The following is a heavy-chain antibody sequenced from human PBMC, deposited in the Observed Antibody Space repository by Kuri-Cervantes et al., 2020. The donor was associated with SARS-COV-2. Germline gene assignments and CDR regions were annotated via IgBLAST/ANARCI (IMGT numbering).Heavy chain of an antibody. Sequence: GESLKISCAASGFTFSGHWIHWVSQAPGKGLVWVSRINPDGSYTNNADSVKGRFTLSRDNAKNMLFLQMNSLRAEDTAVYYCARGNPDFDYWGQGTLVTVSS. V-gene: IGHV3-74*01. CDR2: INPDGSYT. J-gene: IGHJ4*02. CDR3: ARGNPDFDY. CDR1: GFTFSGHW.